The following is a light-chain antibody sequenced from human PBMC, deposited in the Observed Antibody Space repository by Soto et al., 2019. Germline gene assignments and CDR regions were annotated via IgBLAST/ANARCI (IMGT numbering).Light chain of an antibody. J-gene: IGLJ3*02. V-gene: IGLV2-11*01. CDR3: CSYAGNGAWL. CDR2: DVS. Sequence: QSALTQPRSVSGSPGQSVTISCTGTSSDVGGYKYVSWYQQHPGKVPKLMMFDVSERPSGVPDRFSGSKSGNTASLTISGLQAEDEADFFCCSYAGNGAWLFGGGTKLTVL. CDR1: SSDVGGYKY.